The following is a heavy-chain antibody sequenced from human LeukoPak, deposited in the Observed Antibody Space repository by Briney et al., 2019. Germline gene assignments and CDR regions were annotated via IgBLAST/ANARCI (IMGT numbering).Heavy chain of an antibody. Sequence: GGSLRLSCAASGFTFSSYEMNWVRQAPGKGLEWVSYITSSGRTIYYADSVKGRFTISRDNAKNSLYLQMNSLRAEDTAVYYCARGGGSGSYYNEYFDYWGQGTLVTVSS. J-gene: IGHJ4*02. CDR3: ARGGGSGSYYNEYFDY. D-gene: IGHD3-10*01. CDR1: GFTFSSYE. CDR2: ITSSGRTI. V-gene: IGHV3-48*03.